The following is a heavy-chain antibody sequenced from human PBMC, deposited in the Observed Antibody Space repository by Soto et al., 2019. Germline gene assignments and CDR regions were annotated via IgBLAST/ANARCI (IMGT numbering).Heavy chain of an antibody. V-gene: IGHV3-23*01. J-gene: IGHJ4*02. D-gene: IGHD1-26*01. CDR2: ISGSGGST. CDR3: AIAVGAPPYFDY. CDR1: GFTVSSYA. Sequence: XGSLRLACAASGFTVSSYAVSWVRQAPGKGLEWVSAISGSGGSTYYADSVKGRFTISRDNSKNTLYLQMNSLRAEDTAVYYCAIAVGAPPYFDYWGQGTLVTVS.